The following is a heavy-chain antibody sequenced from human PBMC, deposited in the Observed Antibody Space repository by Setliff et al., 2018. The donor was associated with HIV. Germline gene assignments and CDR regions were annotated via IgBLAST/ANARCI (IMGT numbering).Heavy chain of an antibody. CDR2: IGTSAGRS. Sequence: PGGSLRLSCAASGFTFSSYAMSWVRQAPGKGLEWVSTIGTSAGRSYYADSVKGRFTISRDNSENTLYLHWTSLKASDSGIYYCARTAGGPVARGAFDIWGLGTTVTVSS. J-gene: IGHJ3*02. CDR1: GFTFSSYA. CDR3: ARTAGGPVARGAFDI. V-gene: IGHV3-23*01. D-gene: IGHD6-19*01.